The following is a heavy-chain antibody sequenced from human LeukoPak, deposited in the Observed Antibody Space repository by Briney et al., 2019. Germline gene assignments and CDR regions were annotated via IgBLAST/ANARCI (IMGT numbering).Heavy chain of an antibody. CDR1: GGTFSSYA. CDR3: ARGGYYGSGSYYNLYYMDD. D-gene: IGHD3-10*01. V-gene: IGHV1-69*05. J-gene: IGHJ6*03. Sequence: GSSVKVSCKASGGTFSSYAISWVRQAPGQGLEWMGRIIPIFGTANYAQKFQGRVTITTDESTSTAYMELSSLRSEDTAVYYCARGGYYGSGSYYNLYYMDDWGKGTTVTVSS. CDR2: IIPIFGTA.